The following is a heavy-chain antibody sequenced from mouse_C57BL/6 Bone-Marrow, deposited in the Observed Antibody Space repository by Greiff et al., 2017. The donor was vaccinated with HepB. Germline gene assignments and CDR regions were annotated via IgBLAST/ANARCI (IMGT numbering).Heavy chain of an antibody. V-gene: IGHV6-3*01. D-gene: IGHD1-1*01. Sequence: EVQLQESGGGLVQPGGSMKLSCVASGFTFSNYWMNWVRQSPEKGLEWVAQIRLKSDNYATHYAESVKGRFTISRDDSKSSVYLQMNNLRAEDTGIYYCATTVVAREGDFDYWGQGTTLTVSS. CDR1: GFTFSNYW. CDR2: IRLKSDNYAT. CDR3: ATTVVAREGDFDY. J-gene: IGHJ2*01.